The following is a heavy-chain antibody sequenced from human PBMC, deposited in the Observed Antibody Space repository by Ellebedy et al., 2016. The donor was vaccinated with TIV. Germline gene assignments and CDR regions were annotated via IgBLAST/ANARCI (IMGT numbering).Heavy chain of an antibody. J-gene: IGHJ5*02. CDR3: ARDLTEYCSGGSCYGWFDP. CDR1: GGSISSYY. D-gene: IGHD2-15*01. V-gene: IGHV4-59*01. Sequence: MPSETLSLTCTVSGGSISSYYWSWIRQPPGKGLEWIGYIYYSGSTNYNPSLKSRVTISVDTSKNQFSLKLSSVTAADTAVYYCARDLTEYCSGGSCYGWFDPWGQGTLVTVSS. CDR2: IYYSGST.